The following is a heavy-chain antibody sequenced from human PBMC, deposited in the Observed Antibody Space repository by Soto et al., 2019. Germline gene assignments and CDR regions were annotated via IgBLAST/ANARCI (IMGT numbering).Heavy chain of an antibody. V-gene: IGHV3-48*01. Sequence: GVSLRLSCAASGFTFSSYSMNWVRQAPGKGLEWVSYISSSSTIYYADSVKGRFTISRDNAKNSLYLQMNSLRAEDTAVYYCAREKFTMVRGAFDYWGQGTLVTVSS. J-gene: IGHJ4*02. CDR2: ISSSSTI. CDR1: GFTFSSYS. D-gene: IGHD3-10*01. CDR3: AREKFTMVRGAFDY.